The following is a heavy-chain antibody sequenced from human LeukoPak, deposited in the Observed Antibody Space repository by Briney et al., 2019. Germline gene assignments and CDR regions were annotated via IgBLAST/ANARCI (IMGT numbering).Heavy chain of an antibody. J-gene: IGHJ4*02. D-gene: IGHD3-10*01. V-gene: IGHV3-20*04. CDR2: INWNGGTT. CDR3: ARDYGSGSYYNGIDY. Sequence: PGGSLRLSCAASGLSFASYGMNWVRQVPGKGLEWVSYINWNGGTTDYADSVKGRFTISRDNGMSSLYLQMNSLRAEDTALYYCARDYGSGSYYNGIDYWGQGTLVSVSS. CDR1: GLSFASYG.